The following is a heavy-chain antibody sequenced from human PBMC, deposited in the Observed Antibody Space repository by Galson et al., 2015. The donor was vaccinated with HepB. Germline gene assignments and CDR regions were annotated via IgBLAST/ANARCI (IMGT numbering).Heavy chain of an antibody. D-gene: IGHD5-24*01. Sequence: SLRLSCAASGFTFSSYSMNWVRQAPGKGLEWVSSISSSSSYIYYADSVKGRFTISRDNAKNSLYLQMNSLRAEDTAVYYCGDLGGSRDGYNSGSWGQGTLVTVSS. J-gene: IGHJ4*02. CDR1: GFTFSSYS. CDR3: GDLGGSRDGYNSGS. V-gene: IGHV3-21*01. CDR2: ISSSSSYI.